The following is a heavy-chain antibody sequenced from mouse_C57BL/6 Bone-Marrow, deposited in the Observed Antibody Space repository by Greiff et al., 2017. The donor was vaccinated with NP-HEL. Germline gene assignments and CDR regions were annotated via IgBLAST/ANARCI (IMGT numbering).Heavy chain of an antibody. D-gene: IGHD2-3*01. Sequence: LEESGGGLVKPGGSLKLSCAASGFTFSDYGMHWVRQAPEKGLEWVAYISSGSSTTYYADTVKGRFTISRDNAKNTLFLQMTSLRSEDTAMYYCARVYDGYLAWFAYWGQGTLVTVSA. CDR2: ISSGSSTT. J-gene: IGHJ3*01. V-gene: IGHV5-17*01. CDR1: GFTFSDYG. CDR3: ARVYDGYLAWFAY.